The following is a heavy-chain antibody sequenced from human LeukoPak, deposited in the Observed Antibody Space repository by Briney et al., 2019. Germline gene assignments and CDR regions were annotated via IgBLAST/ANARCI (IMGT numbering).Heavy chain of an antibody. J-gene: IGHJ4*02. CDR3: ARGRRAHSSGSYYFDY. CDR1: GGSFSGYY. Sequence: SETLSLTCAVYGGSFSGYYWSWIRQPPGKGLEWIGEINHSGSTNYNPSLKSRVTISVDTSKIQFSLKLSSVTAADTAVYNCARGRRAHSSGSYYFDYWGQGTLVTVSS. D-gene: IGHD1-26*01. CDR2: INHSGST. V-gene: IGHV4-34*01.